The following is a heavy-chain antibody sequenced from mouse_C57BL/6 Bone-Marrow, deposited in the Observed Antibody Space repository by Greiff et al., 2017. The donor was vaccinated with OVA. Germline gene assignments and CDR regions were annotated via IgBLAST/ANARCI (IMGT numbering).Heavy chain of an antibody. CDR1: GFTFSDYY. Sequence: EVKVVESGGGLVQPGGSLKLSCAASGFTFSDYYMYWVRQTPEKRLEWVAYISNGGGSTYYPDTVKGRFTLSRDNAKNTLYLQMSRLKSEDTAMYYCARQRYGSSYWYFDVWGTGTTVTVSS. CDR3: ARQRYGSSYWYFDV. J-gene: IGHJ1*03. D-gene: IGHD1-1*01. CDR2: ISNGGGST. V-gene: IGHV5-12*01.